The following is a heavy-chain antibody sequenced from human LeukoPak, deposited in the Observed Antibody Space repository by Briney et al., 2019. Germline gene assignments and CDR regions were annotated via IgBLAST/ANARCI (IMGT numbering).Heavy chain of an antibody. CDR1: GFTFSSYA. CDR3: TGEYYYDSSGPWGY. CDR2: LSGDGGTT. D-gene: IGHD3-22*01. V-gene: IGHV3-23*01. J-gene: IGHJ4*02. Sequence: GGSLRLSCAASGFTFSSYAMSWVRQSPGKGLEWVSSLSGDGGTTDYADSVKGRFTISRDNSKNTLYLQMNSLRAEDTAVYYCTGEYYYDSSGPWGYWGQGTLVTVSS.